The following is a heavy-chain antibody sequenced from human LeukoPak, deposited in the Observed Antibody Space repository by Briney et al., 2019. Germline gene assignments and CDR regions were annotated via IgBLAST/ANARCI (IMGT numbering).Heavy chain of an antibody. CDR2: ITGDGTTT. CDR3: AKMQGYFDY. J-gene: IGHJ4*02. V-gene: IGHV3-23*01. CDR1: GLTFSSYG. Sequence: PGGSLRLSCEASGLTFSSYGMSWVRQAPGKGLQWVSAITGDGTTTYYADSVKGRFTISRDNFKNMLYLQMSSLRAEGTAVYYCAKMQGYFDYWGQGTLVPVSS.